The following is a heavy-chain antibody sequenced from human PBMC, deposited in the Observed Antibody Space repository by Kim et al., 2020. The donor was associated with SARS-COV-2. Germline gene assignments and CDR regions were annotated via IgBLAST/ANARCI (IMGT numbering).Heavy chain of an antibody. CDR3: AKSFSGSYFGYDY. V-gene: IGHV3-30*18. D-gene: IGHD1-26*01. J-gene: IGHJ4*02. CDR1: GFTFNTYG. CDR2: ISYDGSNK. Sequence: GGSLRLSCAASGFTFNTYGMHWVRQAPGKGQEWVAVISYDGSNKYYADSVKGRFTISRDNSKNTLYLQMNSLRIEDTAVYYCAKSFSGSYFGYDYWGQGTLVTVSS.